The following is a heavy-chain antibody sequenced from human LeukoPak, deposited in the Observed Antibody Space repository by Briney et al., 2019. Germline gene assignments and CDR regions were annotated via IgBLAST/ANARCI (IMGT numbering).Heavy chain of an antibody. CDR1: GFTFSNYA. CDR2: IYFSGGNT. D-gene: IGHD1-26*01. V-gene: IGHV3-23*01. CDR3: AKSRGESRGASNY. Sequence: PGGSLRLSCAASGFTFSNYAMSWVRQAPGKGLEWVSTIYFSGGNTHSADSVKGRFTISRDSSKNTLYLQMNSLRAEDTAVYYCAKSRGESRGASNYWGQGTLVTVSS. J-gene: IGHJ4*02.